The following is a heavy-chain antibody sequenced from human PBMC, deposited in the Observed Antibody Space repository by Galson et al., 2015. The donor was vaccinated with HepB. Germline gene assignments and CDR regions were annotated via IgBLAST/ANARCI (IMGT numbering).Heavy chain of an antibody. D-gene: IGHD3-10*01. V-gene: IGHV3-15*01. CDR1: GFSFSDAW. Sequence: SLRLSCAASGFSFSDAWMYWVRQAPGKGLEWDGRIKSETNGGTTDYAAPVKGRFTISRDDSENTLYLQMSSLKAEDTALYYCTADPPGGSPLFDYWGQGTLVIVSS. J-gene: IGHJ4*02. CDR2: IKSETNGGTT. CDR3: TADPPGGSPLFDY.